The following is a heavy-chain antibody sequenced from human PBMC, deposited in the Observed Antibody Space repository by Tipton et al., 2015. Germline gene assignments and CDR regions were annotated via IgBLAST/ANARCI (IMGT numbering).Heavy chain of an antibody. CDR1: GDSISRRGYY. V-gene: IGHV4-31*03. Sequence: TLSLTCTVSGDSISRRGYYWSWIRQHPGKGLEWIGYIYYSGRTYYDPSLKSRLTISIDTSKNQFSLKLSSVTAADTAVYYCARAYYYDSSGYPLPMSWGQGTLVTVSS. CDR2: IYYSGRT. D-gene: IGHD3-22*01. CDR3: ARAYYYDSSGYPLPMS. J-gene: IGHJ4*02.